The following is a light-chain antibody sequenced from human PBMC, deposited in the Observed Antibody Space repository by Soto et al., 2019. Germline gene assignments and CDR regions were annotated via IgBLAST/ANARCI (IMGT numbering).Light chain of an antibody. Sequence: EIVMTQSPATLSVSPWERATLSCRASQSVSTNLAWYQQKPCQAPRRLIYGASTRATGIPARFSGRGSGTEFTLTISSLQSEDCAVYYCQQYNNWPHLTFGGGTKVEIK. J-gene: IGKJ4*01. CDR3: QQYNNWPHLT. V-gene: IGKV3-15*01. CDR2: GAS. CDR1: QSVSTN.